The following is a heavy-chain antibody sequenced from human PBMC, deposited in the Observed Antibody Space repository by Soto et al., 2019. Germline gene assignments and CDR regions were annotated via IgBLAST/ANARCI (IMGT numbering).Heavy chain of an antibody. CDR3: ARDGYYFGSGSYYKGLGMDV. V-gene: IGHV4-39*02. CDR1: GGSISSSNYY. Sequence: QLQLQESGPGLVKPSETLSLTCTVSGGSISSSNYYWGWIRQPPGKGLEWIGSLYYSGSTYYNPYLNSRVTTSVDTSKNQCYRKVSSLSAADAAVYYCARDGYYFGSGSYYKGLGMDVWGQGTTVTVSS. J-gene: IGHJ6*02. D-gene: IGHD3-10*01. CDR2: LYYSGST.